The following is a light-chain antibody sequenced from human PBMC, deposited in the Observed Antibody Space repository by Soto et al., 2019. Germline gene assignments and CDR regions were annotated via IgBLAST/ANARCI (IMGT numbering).Light chain of an antibody. V-gene: IGKV3-15*01. Sequence: EIVMTQSPATLSVSPGERATLSCRASQSVSSNLAWYQQKPGQAPRFLIYDASTRATGIPARFSGSGSGTEFTLTISSLQSEDFAVYYCQQYNKWYTFGQGTKLEIK. CDR3: QQYNKWYT. J-gene: IGKJ2*01. CDR2: DAS. CDR1: QSVSSN.